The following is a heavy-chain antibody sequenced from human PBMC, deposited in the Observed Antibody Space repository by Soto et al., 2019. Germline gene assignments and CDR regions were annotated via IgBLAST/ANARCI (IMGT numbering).Heavy chain of an antibody. CDR3: AKMGILTGYYPYYYGMDV. J-gene: IGHJ6*02. D-gene: IGHD3-9*01. CDR2: ISGSGGST. V-gene: IGHV3-23*01. CDR1: GFTFSSYA. Sequence: GGSLRLSCAASGFTFSSYAMSWVRQAPGKGLEWVSAISGSGGSTYYADSVKGRFTISRDNSKNTLYLQMNSLRAEDTAVYYCAKMGILTGYYPYYYGMDVWGQGTTVTGSS.